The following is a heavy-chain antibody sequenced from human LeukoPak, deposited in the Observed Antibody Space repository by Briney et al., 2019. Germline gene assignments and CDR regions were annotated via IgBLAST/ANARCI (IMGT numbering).Heavy chain of an antibody. D-gene: IGHD6-19*01. CDR1: GFTFNTYS. Sequence: GGSLRLSCAASGFTFNTYSMNWVRQAPGKGLEWVSYISSSSSTIYYADSVRGRFTISRDNAKNSLYLQMDGLRAEDTAVYYCARDQGVAVAGNGAFDIWGQGTMVTVSS. CDR3: ARDQGVAVAGNGAFDI. CDR2: ISSSSSTI. J-gene: IGHJ3*02. V-gene: IGHV3-48*04.